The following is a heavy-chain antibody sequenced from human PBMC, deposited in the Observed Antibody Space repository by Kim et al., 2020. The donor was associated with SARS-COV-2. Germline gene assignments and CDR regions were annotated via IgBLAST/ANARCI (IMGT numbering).Heavy chain of an antibody. CDR1: GFTFGDYA. Sequence: GGSLRLSCTASGFTFGDYAMSWFRQAPGKGLEWVGFIRSKAYGGTTEYAASVKGRFTISRDDSKSIAYLQMNSLKTEDTAVYYCTRAASYYYDSSGYLYFDYWGQGTLVTVSS. J-gene: IGHJ4*02. D-gene: IGHD3-22*01. CDR3: TRAASYYYDSSGYLYFDY. V-gene: IGHV3-49*03. CDR2: IRSKAYGGTT.